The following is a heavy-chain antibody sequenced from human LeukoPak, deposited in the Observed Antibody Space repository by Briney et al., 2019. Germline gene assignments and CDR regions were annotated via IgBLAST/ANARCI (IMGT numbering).Heavy chain of an antibody. CDR2: INHSGST. D-gene: IGHD1-14*01. CDR1: GGSFSGYY. CDR3: ARQKWGYYRTRTYNWFDP. V-gene: IGHV4-34*01. Sequence: PSETLSLTCAVYGGSFSGYYWSWIRQPPGKGLEWIGEINHSGSTNYNPSLKSRVTISVDTSRNQFSLKLSSVTAADTAVYYCARQKWGYYRTRTYNWFDPWGQGTLVTVSS. J-gene: IGHJ5*02.